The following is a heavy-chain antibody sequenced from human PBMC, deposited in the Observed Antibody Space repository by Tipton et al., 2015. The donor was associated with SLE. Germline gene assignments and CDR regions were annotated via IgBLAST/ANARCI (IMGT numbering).Heavy chain of an antibody. CDR3: ARLSSMVRRAQGWFDP. CDR1: GGSISNYY. J-gene: IGHJ5*02. Sequence: TLSLTCTVSGGSISNYYWSWIRQPPGKGLEWIGEINHSGSTNYNPSLKSRVTISVDTSKNHFSLKLSSVTAADTAVYYCARLSSMVRRAQGWFDPWGQGTLVTVSS. V-gene: IGHV4-34*01. CDR2: INHSGST. D-gene: IGHD3-10*01.